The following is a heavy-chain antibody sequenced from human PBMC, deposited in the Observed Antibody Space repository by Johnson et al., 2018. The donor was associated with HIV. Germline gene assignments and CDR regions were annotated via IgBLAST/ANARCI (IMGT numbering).Heavy chain of an antibody. J-gene: IGHJ3*01. CDR1: GLTFSSYW. Sequence: VQLVESGGGLVQPGGSLRLSCAASGLTFSSYWMSWVRQAPGKGLEWVGRIKRKSDGGTTDYAAPVKGRFTISRDDSKNTLYVQMNSLKTEDTALDYCTAGGVSRGNYFVNWGQGTMVTVSS. CDR2: IKRKSDGGTT. CDR3: TAGGVSRGNYFVN. V-gene: IGHV3-15*01. D-gene: IGHD3-22*01.